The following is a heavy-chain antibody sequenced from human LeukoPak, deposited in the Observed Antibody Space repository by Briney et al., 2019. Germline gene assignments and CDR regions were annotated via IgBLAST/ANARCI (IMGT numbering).Heavy chain of an antibody. D-gene: IGHD1-1*01. CDR1: GFTFSSYA. Sequence: TGGSLRLSCAASGFTFSSYAMSWVRQAPGKGLEWVSAISGSGGSTYYADSVKGRFTISRDNSKNTLYLQMNSLRAEDTAVYYCANPAGTYYYYYGMDVWGQGTTVTVSS. V-gene: IGHV3-23*01. CDR2: ISGSGGST. CDR3: ANPAGTYYYYYGMDV. J-gene: IGHJ6*02.